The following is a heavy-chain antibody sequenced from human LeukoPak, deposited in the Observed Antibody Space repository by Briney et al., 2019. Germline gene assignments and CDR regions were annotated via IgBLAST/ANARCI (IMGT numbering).Heavy chain of an antibody. CDR1: GGSISSYY. Sequence: PSETLSLTCTVSGGSISSYYWSWIRQPPGKGLEWIGYIYYSGSTNYNPSLKSRVTISVDTSKNQFSLKLSSVTAADTAVYYCAKGGNYYLNWFDPWGQGTLVTVSS. V-gene: IGHV4-59*08. D-gene: IGHD1-26*01. CDR2: IYYSGST. J-gene: IGHJ5*02. CDR3: AKGGNYYLNWFDP.